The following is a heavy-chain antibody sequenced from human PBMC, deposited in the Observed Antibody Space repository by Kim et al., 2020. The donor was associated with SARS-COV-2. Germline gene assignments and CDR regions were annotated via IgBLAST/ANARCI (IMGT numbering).Heavy chain of an antibody. D-gene: IGHD5-12*01. J-gene: IGHJ4*02. V-gene: IGHV3-23*01. Sequence: YSAAAVKGRFPISRDNAKNTLYLQMNSLRSEDTAIYYGAKDPIPHTSGLFWWGQGTLVTVSS. CDR3: AKDPIPHTSGLFW.